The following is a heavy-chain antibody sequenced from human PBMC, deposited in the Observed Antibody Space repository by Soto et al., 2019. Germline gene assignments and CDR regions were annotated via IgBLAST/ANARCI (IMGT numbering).Heavy chain of an antibody. CDR3: ARVFKGFQSYYYGSGSYRPRYYFDY. J-gene: IGHJ4*02. D-gene: IGHD3-10*01. CDR2: INHSGST. V-gene: IGHV4-34*01. CDR1: GGSFSGYY. Sequence: SETLSLTCAVYGGSFSGYYWSWIRQPPGKGLEWIGEINHSGSTNYNPSLKSRVTISVDTSKNQFSLKLSSVTAADTAVYYWARVFKGFQSYYYGSGSYRPRYYFDYWGQGTLVTVSS.